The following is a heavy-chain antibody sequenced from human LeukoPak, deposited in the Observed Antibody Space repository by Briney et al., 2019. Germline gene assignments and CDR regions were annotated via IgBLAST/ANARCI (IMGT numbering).Heavy chain of an antibody. CDR2: IIPIFGTA. Sequence: GASVKVSCKASGGTFSSYAISWVRQAPGQGLEWMGGIIPIFGTANYAQKLQGRVTMTTDTSTSTAYMELRSLRSDDTAVYYCAREGYPTYYYGSGSYAPDAFDIWGQGTMVTVSS. D-gene: IGHD3-10*01. CDR1: GGTFSSYA. V-gene: IGHV1-69*05. CDR3: AREGYPTYYYGSGSYAPDAFDI. J-gene: IGHJ3*02.